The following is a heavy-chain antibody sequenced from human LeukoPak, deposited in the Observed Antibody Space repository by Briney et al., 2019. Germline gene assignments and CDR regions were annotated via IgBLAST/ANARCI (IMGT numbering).Heavy chain of an antibody. J-gene: IGHJ6*02. CDR2: IWYDGSNK. CDR1: GFTFSSYA. D-gene: IGHD2/OR15-2a*01. CDR3: ARMASGQYGDV. V-gene: IGHV3-33*08. Sequence: PGRSLRLSCAASGFTFSSYAMHWVRQAPGKGLEWVAVIWYDGSNKYYADSVKGRFTISRDNSKNTLYLQMNSLRAEDTAVYYCARMASGQYGDVWGQGTTVTVSS.